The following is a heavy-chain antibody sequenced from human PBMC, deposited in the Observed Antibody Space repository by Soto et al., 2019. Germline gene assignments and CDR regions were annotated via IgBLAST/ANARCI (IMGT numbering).Heavy chain of an antibody. CDR1: GFTCRSYA. Sequence: GGSVRLSLAVFGFTCRSYAISWVGQTAGKGLEWVSTIIASASSPYYAAPVKGRFTISRHNSQNTLYLQMNSLRVEDTAVYYCARDGKEAVAGTPDFDFGGQGTLVPVSS. CDR2: IIASASSP. J-gene: IGHJ4*02. V-gene: IGHV3-23*01. D-gene: IGHD6-19*01. CDR3: ARDGKEAVAGTPDFDF.